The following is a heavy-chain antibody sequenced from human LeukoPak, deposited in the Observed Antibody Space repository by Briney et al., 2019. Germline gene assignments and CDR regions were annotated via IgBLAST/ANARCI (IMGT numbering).Heavy chain of an antibody. CDR2: MNPNSGNT. CDR1: GYTFTSYD. J-gene: IGHJ5*02. V-gene: IGHV1-8*03. Sequence: ASVKVSCKASGYTFTSYDINWVRQATGQGLEWMGWMNPNSGNTGYAQKFQGRVTITRSTSISTAYMELSSLRSEDTAVYYCARGPNYYGSGSYFDPWGQGTLVTVSS. D-gene: IGHD3-10*01. CDR3: ARGPNYYGSGSYFDP.